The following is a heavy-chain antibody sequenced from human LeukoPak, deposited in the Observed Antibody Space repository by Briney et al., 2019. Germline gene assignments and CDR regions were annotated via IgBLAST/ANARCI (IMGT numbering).Heavy chain of an antibody. CDR2: IKQDGSEN. CDR1: GFTFSNYW. J-gene: IGHJ2*01. D-gene: IGHD3-3*01. CDR3: ARAEWSNWYFDL. V-gene: IGHV3-7*03. Sequence: GGSLRLSCAASGFTFSNYWMSWVRQAPGKGREWVANIKQDGSENYYVDSVKGRFTLSRDSAKNSLYLQMNSLRAEDTAVYYCARAEWSNWYFDLWGRGTLVTVSS.